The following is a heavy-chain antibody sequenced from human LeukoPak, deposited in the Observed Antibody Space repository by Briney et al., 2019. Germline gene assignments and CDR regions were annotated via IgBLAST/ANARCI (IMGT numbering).Heavy chain of an antibody. CDR2: ISGSGGST. D-gene: IGHD6-19*01. Sequence: GVLRLSCAASGFTFSSYAMSWVRQAPGKGLEWVSAISGSGGSTYYADSVKGRFTISRDNSKNTLYLQMNSLRAEDTAVYYCAKDSSVAGLSFDYWGQGTLVTVSS. V-gene: IGHV3-23*01. CDR1: GFTFSSYA. CDR3: AKDSSVAGLSFDY. J-gene: IGHJ4*02.